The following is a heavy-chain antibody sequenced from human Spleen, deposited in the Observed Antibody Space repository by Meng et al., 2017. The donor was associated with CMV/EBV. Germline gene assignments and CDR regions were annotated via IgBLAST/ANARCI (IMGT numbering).Heavy chain of an antibody. D-gene: IGHD3-9*01. Sequence: GESLKISCAASGFTFSSYAMHWVRQAPGKGLEWVAVISYDGSNKYYADSVKGRFTISRDNAKNSLYLQMNSLRAEDTAVYYCARGGRYSHNWFDPWGQGTLVTVSS. CDR2: ISYDGSNK. CDR3: ARGGRYSHNWFDP. CDR1: GFTFSSYA. V-gene: IGHV3-30-3*01. J-gene: IGHJ5*02.